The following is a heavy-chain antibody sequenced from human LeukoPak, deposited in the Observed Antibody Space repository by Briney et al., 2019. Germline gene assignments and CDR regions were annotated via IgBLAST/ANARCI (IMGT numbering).Heavy chain of an antibody. CDR1: GFTFSSYG. Sequence: QPGGSLRLSCAASGFTFSSYGMHWVRQAPGRGLEWVAFIRYDGSNKYYADSVKGRFTISRDNSKNTLYLQMNSLRAEDTAVYYCAKDAQYYYGSGSYYCYYYYMDVWGKGTTVTVSS. J-gene: IGHJ6*03. D-gene: IGHD3-10*01. V-gene: IGHV3-30*02. CDR3: AKDAQYYYGSGSYYCYYYYMDV. CDR2: IRYDGSNK.